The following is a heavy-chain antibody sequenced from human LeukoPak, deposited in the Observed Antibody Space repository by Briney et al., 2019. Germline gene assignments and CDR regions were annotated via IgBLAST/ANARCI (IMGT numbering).Heavy chain of an antibody. CDR3: ARDVDSSGPLGY. Sequence: GGSLRLSCAASGFTFSSYAMTWVRQAPGKGLEWVSTISGSGGSGGGTYYADSVKGRFTISRDNSKNTLYLQMNSLRAEDTAVYYCARDVDSSGPLGYWGQGTLVTVSS. V-gene: IGHV3-23*01. CDR2: ISGSGGSGGGT. D-gene: IGHD6-19*01. J-gene: IGHJ4*02. CDR1: GFTFSSYA.